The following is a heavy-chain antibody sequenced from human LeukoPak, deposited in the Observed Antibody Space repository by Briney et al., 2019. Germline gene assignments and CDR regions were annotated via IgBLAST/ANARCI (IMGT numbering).Heavy chain of an antibody. CDR2: IWYDGSNK. CDR1: GFTFSSYG. Sequence: GGSLRLSCAASGFTFSSYGMHWVRQAPGKGLEWVAVIWYDGSNKYYADSVKGRFTISRDNSKNTLYLQMNSLRAEDTAVYYCARAPSVAGSFDYWGQGTLVTVSS. J-gene: IGHJ4*02. CDR3: ARAPSVAGSFDY. D-gene: IGHD6-19*01. V-gene: IGHV3-30*19.